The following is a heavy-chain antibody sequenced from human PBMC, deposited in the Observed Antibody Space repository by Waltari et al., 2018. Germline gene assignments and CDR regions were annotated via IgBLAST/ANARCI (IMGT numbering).Heavy chain of an antibody. CDR1: GGSISSYY. CDR2: IYYSGST. CDR3: ARELVTAVAGQTYFDY. J-gene: IGHJ4*02. Sequence: QVQLQESGSGLVKPAETLYLTCTVSGGSISSYYWSWIRQPPGKGLAWIGYIYYSGSTNYNPSLKSRVTISVDTSKNQFSLKLSSVTAADTAVYYCARELVTAVAGQTYFDYWGQGTLVTVSS. V-gene: IGHV4-59*01. D-gene: IGHD6-19*01.